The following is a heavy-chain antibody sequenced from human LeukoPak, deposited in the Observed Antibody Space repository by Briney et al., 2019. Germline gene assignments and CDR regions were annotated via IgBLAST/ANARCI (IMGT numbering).Heavy chain of an antibody. V-gene: IGHV1-8*01. D-gene: IGHD1-26*01. CDR2: MNPNSGNT. CDR1: GYTFTSYD. Sequence: GASVKVSCKASGYTFTSYDINWVRQATGQGLEWMGWMNPNSGNTGYAQKFQGRVTMTRNTSISTAYMELSSLRSEDTAVYYCARVLGATRESWFDPWGQGTLVTVSS. J-gene: IGHJ5*02. CDR3: ARVLGATRESWFDP.